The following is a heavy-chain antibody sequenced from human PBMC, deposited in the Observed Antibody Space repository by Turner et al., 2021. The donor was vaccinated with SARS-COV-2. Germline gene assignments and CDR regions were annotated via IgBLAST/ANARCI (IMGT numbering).Heavy chain of an antibody. V-gene: IGHV3-30-3*01. CDR1: GFTFNTYA. CDR2: ITYEGSTK. D-gene: IGHD2-2*01. Sequence: QVQLVESGGGVVQPGRSLRLSCAASGFTFNTYAMHWFRQAPGKGLEWVAVITYEGSTKFYADSVKGRFTISRDNSKSSLYVQMNSLRVEDTAVYYCARSRDGYIHSWGQGTLVIVSS. J-gene: IGHJ4*02. CDR3: ARSRDGYIHS.